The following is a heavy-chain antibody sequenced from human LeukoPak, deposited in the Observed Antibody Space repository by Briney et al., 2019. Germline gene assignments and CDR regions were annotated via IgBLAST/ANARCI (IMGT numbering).Heavy chain of an antibody. CDR1: GFTFSSYA. Sequence: GGSLRLSCAASGFTFSSYAMSWVRQAPGKGLEWVSAISGSGGSTYYADSVKGRFTISGDNSKNTLYLQMNSLRAEDTAVYYCAKDLDSSGYSDYWGQGTLVTVSS. J-gene: IGHJ4*02. CDR2: ISGSGGST. CDR3: AKDLDSSGYSDY. V-gene: IGHV3-23*01. D-gene: IGHD3-22*01.